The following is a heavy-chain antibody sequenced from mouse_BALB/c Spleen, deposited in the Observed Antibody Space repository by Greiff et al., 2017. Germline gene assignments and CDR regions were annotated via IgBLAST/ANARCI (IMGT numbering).Heavy chain of an antibody. D-gene: IGHD4-1*01. CDR2: INPSSGYT. Sequence: QIQLQQSGAELARPGASVKMSCKASGYTFTSYTMHWVKQRPGQGLEWIGYINPSSGYTNYNQKFKDKATLTADKSSSTAYMQLSSLTSEDSAVYYCAREGLGRGFAYWGQGTLVTVSA. CDR1: GYTFTSYT. J-gene: IGHJ3*01. CDR3: AREGLGRGFAY. V-gene: IGHV1-4*01.